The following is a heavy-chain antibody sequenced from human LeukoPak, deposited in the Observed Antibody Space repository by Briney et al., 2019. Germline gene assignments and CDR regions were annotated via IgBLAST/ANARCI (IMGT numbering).Heavy chain of an antibody. Sequence: GGSLRLSCAASGFTFGDYGMHWVRQAPGKGLEWVSDLTWSGCSIGYADSVKGRFTISRDNAKNSLYLEMSSLRNEDTALYYCARGLVEISTGAPYFDSWGQGILVTVSS. J-gene: IGHJ4*02. CDR1: GFTFGDYG. V-gene: IGHV3-9*01. CDR2: LTWSGCSI. CDR3: ARGLVEISTGAPYFDS. D-gene: IGHD5-12*01.